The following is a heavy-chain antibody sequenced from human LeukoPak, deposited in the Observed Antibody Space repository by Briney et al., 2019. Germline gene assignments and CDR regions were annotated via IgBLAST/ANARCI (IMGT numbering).Heavy chain of an antibody. Sequence: SETLSLTCAVSGGSVSSGDYYWSWIRQPPGKGLEWIGYIYYSGSTYYNPSLKSRVTISVDTSKNQFSLKLSSVTAADTAVYYCARDSSPFDYWGQGTLVTVSS. CDR2: IYYSGST. CDR1: GGSVSSGDYY. CDR3: ARDSSPFDY. J-gene: IGHJ4*02. V-gene: IGHV4-30-4*01.